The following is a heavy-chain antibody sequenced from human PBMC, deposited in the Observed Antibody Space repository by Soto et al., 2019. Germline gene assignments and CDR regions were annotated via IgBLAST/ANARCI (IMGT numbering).Heavy chain of an antibody. Sequence: QVQLVESGGGVVQPGRSLRLSCAASGFTFSSYAISWVRQAPGQGLEWMGGIIPIFGTANYAQKFQGRVTITADESTSTAYMELSSLRSEDTAVYYCASGRQRGYSYGFLDYWGQGTLVTVSS. CDR2: IIPIFGTA. V-gene: IGHV1-69*01. D-gene: IGHD5-18*01. CDR3: ASGRQRGYSYGFLDY. J-gene: IGHJ4*02. CDR1: GFTFSSYA.